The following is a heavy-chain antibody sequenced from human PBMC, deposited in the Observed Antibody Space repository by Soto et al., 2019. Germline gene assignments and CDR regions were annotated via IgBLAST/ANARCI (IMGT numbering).Heavy chain of an antibody. V-gene: IGHV2-70*01. J-gene: IGHJ4*02. CDR3: ERIRNTRGSGWYYFDY. CDR2: IDWGDEK. CDR1: GFSLSTSGMC. D-gene: IGHD6-19*01. Sequence: SGPTLVNPTQTLTLTCTFSGFSLSTSGMCVSWIRQPPGKALEWLALIDWGDEKYYSTSLKTRLTISKDTSKNQVVLTMTNMDPVDTATYYCERIRNTRGSGWYYFDYWGQGTLVTV.